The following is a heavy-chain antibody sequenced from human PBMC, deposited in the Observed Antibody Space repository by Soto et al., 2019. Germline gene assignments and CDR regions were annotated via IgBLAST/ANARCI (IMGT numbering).Heavy chain of an antibody. V-gene: IGHV4-61*01. CDR2: VYYSGTT. D-gene: IGHD4-17*01. Sequence: PSETLSLTCSVSGGSVSNKTYYWSWIRQPPGKRLEWIGYVYYSGTTNYNPSLKSRVTISVDLSKNQFSLRLSSVTTADTALYYCARATAVPNTLRSRYFFDYWGQGTLVTVSS. CDR1: GGSVSNKTYY. CDR3: ARATAVPNTLRSRYFFDY. J-gene: IGHJ4*02.